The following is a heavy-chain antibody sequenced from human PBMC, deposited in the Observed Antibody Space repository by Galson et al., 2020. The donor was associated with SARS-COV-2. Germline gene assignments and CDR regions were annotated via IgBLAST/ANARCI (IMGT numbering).Heavy chain of an antibody. V-gene: IGHV3-30*04. D-gene: IGHD2-15*01. CDR2: ISYDGSNK. Sequence: GGSLRLSCAASGFTFSSYAMHWVRQAPGKGLEWVAVISYDGSNKYYADSVKGRFTISRDNSKNTLYLQMNSLRAEDTAVYYCAREAVDVVVVAATPGFAAFDIWGQGTMVTVSS. CDR1: GFTFSSYA. CDR3: AREAVDVVVVAATPGFAAFDI. J-gene: IGHJ3*02.